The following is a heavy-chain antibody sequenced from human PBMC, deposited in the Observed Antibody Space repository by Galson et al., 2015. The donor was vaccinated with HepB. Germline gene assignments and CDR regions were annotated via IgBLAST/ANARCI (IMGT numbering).Heavy chain of an antibody. CDR1: GFSFNDYS. J-gene: IGHJ4*02. Sequence: SLRLSCAASGFSFNDYSMHWVRQVPGKSLEWVSLISWDGSRTYYGDSVRGRFTISRDNSKNSLYLQMNSLRTEDTALYYCAKDGGDGNYDSSGWFCDNWGQGTPVTVSS. CDR3: AKDGGDGNYDSSGWFCDN. D-gene: IGHD3-22*01. CDR2: ISWDGSRT. V-gene: IGHV3-43*01.